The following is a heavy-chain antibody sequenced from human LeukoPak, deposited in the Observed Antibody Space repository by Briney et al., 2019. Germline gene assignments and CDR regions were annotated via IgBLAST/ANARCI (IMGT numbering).Heavy chain of an antibody. CDR3: ARGREDSSSWYYNLYYYYYMDV. CDR2: MNPNSGNT. CDR1: GYTFTSYD. D-gene: IGHD6-13*01. J-gene: IGHJ6*03. Sequence: ASVKVSCKSSGYTFTSYDINWVRQATGQGLEWMGWMNPNSGNTGYAQKFQGRVTITRNTSISTAYMELSSLRSEDTAVYYCARGREDSSSWYYNLYYYYYMDVWGKGTTVTVSS. V-gene: IGHV1-8*01.